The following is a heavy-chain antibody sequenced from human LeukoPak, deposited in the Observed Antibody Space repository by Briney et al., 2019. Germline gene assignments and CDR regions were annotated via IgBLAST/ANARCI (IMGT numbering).Heavy chain of an antibody. D-gene: IGHD2-21*02. CDR1: GGSIRSYY. CDR2: IYYSGST. V-gene: IGHV4-59*01. Sequence: PSETLSLTCTVSGGSIRSYYWSWIRQPPGKGLEWIAYIYYSGSTKYNPSLESRVTISVDMSKNQFSLKLSSVTAADTALYYCARVKKDGGGDSGFDPWGQGTLVTVSS. CDR3: ARVKKDGGGDSGFDP. J-gene: IGHJ5*02.